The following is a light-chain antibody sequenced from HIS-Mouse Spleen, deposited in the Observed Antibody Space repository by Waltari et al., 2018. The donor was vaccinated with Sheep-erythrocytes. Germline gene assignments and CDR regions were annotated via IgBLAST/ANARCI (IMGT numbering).Light chain of an antibody. CDR1: SSNLWSGTD. Sequence: QSVLTQPPSGSWAPGQRVTICFTGSSSNLWSGTDVHWYQQLPGTAPKLLIYGNSNRPSGVPDRFSGSKSGTSASLAITGLQAEDEADYYCQSYDSSLSAVVFGGGTKLTVL. J-gene: IGLJ2*01. CDR2: GNS. V-gene: IGLV1-40*01. CDR3: QSYDSSLSAVV.